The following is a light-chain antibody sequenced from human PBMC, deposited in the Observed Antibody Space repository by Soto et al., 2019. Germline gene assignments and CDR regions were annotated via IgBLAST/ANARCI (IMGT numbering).Light chain of an antibody. J-gene: IGLJ2*01. Sequence: SVLTQPPSVSAAPGQKVTISCSGSSSDIGNNYVSWYQQLPGTAPKLLIYDNNKRPSGIPDRFSGSKSGTSGTLDITGLQTGDEADYYCATWDGSLTGEVFGGGTKLTVL. CDR3: ATWDGSLTGEV. CDR2: DNN. CDR1: SSDIGNNY. V-gene: IGLV1-51*01.